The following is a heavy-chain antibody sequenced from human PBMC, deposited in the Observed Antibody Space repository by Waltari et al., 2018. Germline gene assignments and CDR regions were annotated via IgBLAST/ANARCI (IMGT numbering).Heavy chain of an antibody. CDR1: GFTFNTYT. J-gene: IGHJ6*02. CDR3: AGGYSSYYGMDV. V-gene: IGHV3-21*02. Sequence: EVQLVESGGGLVKPGGSLRLSCAASGFTFNTYTMNWVRQAPGKGRKCVSSISSTSSDIYYADSVKGRFTISRDNAKSSLYLQLNSLRAEDTAVYYCAGGYSSYYGMDVWGQGTTVTVSS. D-gene: IGHD6-13*01. CDR2: ISSTSSDI.